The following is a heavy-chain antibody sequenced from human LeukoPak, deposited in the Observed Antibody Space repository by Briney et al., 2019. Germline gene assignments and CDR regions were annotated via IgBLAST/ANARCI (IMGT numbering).Heavy chain of an antibody. CDR2: IYTSGST. D-gene: IGHD3-3*01. J-gene: IGHJ4*02. CDR1: GGSISSYY. Sequence: SETLSLTLTVPGGSISSYYWSWIRQPPGKGLEWIGYIYTSGSTHYNPSLQRRGTISVDTSKNQFSLKLISVTAAETGVFYCAGYYDFWSGYYPQQYYFDYWGQGTLVTVSS. CDR3: AGYYDFWSGYYPQQYYFDY. V-gene: IGHV4-4*09.